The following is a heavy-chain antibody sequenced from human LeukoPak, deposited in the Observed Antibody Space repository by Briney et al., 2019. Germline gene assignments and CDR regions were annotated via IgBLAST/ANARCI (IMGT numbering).Heavy chain of an antibody. CDR3: ARDSGFMVRGVIIRPSMGMDV. CDR2: ISAYKGNT. J-gene: IGHJ6*04. Sequence: AASVKVSCKASGYTFTSYGISWVRQAPGQGLEWMGWISAYKGNTNYAQKLQGRVTMTTDTSTSTAYMELRSLRSDDTAVYYCARDSGFMVRGVIIRPSMGMDVWGKGTTVTVSS. D-gene: IGHD3-10*01. V-gene: IGHV1-18*04. CDR1: GYTFTSYG.